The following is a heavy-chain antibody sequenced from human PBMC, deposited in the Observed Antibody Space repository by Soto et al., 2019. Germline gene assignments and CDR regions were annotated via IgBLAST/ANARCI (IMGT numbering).Heavy chain of an antibody. Sequence: QVQLVESGGGVVQPGRSLRLSCAASGFTFSSYGMHWVRQAPGKGLEWVAVIWYDGSNKYYADSVKGRFTISRDNSKNTLYLQMNSLRAEDTAVYYCARVIPSPVGIAVAGPFDYWGQGTLVTVSS. V-gene: IGHV3-33*01. CDR3: ARVIPSPVGIAVAGPFDY. J-gene: IGHJ4*02. CDR2: IWYDGSNK. CDR1: GFTFSSYG. D-gene: IGHD6-19*01.